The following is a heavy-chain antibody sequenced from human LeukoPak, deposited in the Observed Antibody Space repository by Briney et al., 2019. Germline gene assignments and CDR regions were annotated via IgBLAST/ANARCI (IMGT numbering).Heavy chain of an antibody. CDR1: GLTFSSYA. CDR3: AREVREFDTNYYYYYYMDV. V-gene: IGHV3-64*01. CDR2: ISSNGGST. Sequence: PGGSLRLSCAASGLTFSSYAMHWVRQAPGKGLEYVSAISSNGGSTYYANSVKGRFTISRDNSKNTLYLQMGSLRAEDMAVYYCAREVREFDTNYYYYYYMDVWGKGTTVTVSS. J-gene: IGHJ6*03.